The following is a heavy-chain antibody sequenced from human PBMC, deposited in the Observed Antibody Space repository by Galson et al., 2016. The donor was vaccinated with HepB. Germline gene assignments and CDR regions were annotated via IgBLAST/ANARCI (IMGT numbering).Heavy chain of an antibody. Sequence: SLRLSCAASGFTFSSYNMNWVRQVPGKGLDWISYISATGTTIYYADSVKGRFIISRDNAKNSLYLQMNSLRVEDTAVYYCARDSRATFGEPNWFDPWGQGTLVIVSS. D-gene: IGHD3-3*01. CDR3: ARDSRATFGEPNWFDP. CDR1: GFTFSSYN. V-gene: IGHV3-48*03. J-gene: IGHJ5*02. CDR2: ISATGTTI.